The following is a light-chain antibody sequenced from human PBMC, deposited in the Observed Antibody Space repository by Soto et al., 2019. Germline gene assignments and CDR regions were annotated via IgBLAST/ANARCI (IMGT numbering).Light chain of an antibody. Sequence: QSVLTQPASVSGSPGQSITISCTGTSSDIGGYDYVSWYQQRPGKAPKLMIYEVRYRPSGVSTRFSGSKSGNTASLTISGLQAEDEADYYCCSYTRTSNHYFFGSGPKVTVL. J-gene: IGLJ1*01. CDR1: SSDIGGYDY. V-gene: IGLV2-14*01. CDR3: CSYTRTSNHYF. CDR2: EVR.